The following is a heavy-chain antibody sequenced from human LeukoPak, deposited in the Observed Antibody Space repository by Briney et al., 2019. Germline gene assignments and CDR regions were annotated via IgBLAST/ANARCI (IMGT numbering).Heavy chain of an antibody. Sequence: GGSLRLSCAASGFTVSSNYMSWVRQAPGKGLEWVSVIYSGGSTYYADSVKGRFTISRDNSKNTLYLQMNGLRAEDTAVYYCARDPWGSSSSLWFDPWGQGTLVTVSS. J-gene: IGHJ5*02. CDR3: ARDPWGSSSSLWFDP. D-gene: IGHD6-6*01. V-gene: IGHV3-66*02. CDR2: IYSGGST. CDR1: GFTVSSNY.